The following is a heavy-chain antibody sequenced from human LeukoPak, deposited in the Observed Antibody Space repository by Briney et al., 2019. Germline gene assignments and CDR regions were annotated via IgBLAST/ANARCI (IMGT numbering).Heavy chain of an antibody. CDR2: IYYSGST. Sequence: PSETLSLTCTVSGGSISSYYWSWIRQPPGKGLEWIGYIYYSGSTNYNPSLKSRVTISVDTSKNQFSLKLSSVTAADTAVYYCARGLAYCGGDCYSRPIDYWGQGTLVTVSS. J-gene: IGHJ4*02. V-gene: IGHV4-59*08. CDR3: ARGLAYCGGDCYSRPIDY. D-gene: IGHD2-21*02. CDR1: GGSISSYY.